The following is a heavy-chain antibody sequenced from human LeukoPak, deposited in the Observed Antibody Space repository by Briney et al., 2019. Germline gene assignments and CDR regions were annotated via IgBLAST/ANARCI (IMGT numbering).Heavy chain of an antibody. CDR2: ISSNGGST. CDR3: ARTGYSSSWYENPGDY. D-gene: IGHD6-13*01. V-gene: IGHV3-64*01. J-gene: IGHJ4*02. Sequence: PGGSLRLSCAASGFTFSSYAMHWVRQAPGKGLEYVSAISSNGGSTYYANSVKGRFTISRDNSKNTLYLQMGSLRAEDMAVYYCARTGYSSSWYENPGDYWGQGTLVTASS. CDR1: GFTFSSYA.